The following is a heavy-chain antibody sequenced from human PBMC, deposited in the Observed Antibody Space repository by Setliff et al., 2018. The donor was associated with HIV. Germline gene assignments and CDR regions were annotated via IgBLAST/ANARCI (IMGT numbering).Heavy chain of an antibody. CDR1: GYTFTSYY. J-gene: IGHJ3*01. D-gene: IGHD1-26*01. Sequence: ASVKVSCKASGYTFTSYYMHWVRQAPAQGLEWMGIINPSGGSTSYAQKFQGRVTMTRDTSTSTAYMELNNLKFEDTAVYYCARDHNSGTLHAFDLWGQGTMVTVSS. CDR2: INPSGGST. CDR3: ARDHNSGTLHAFDL. V-gene: IGHV1-46*01.